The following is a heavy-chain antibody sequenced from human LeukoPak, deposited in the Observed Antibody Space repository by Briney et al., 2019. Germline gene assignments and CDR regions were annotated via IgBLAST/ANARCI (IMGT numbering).Heavy chain of an antibody. CDR3: ARQGVVPAAINY. J-gene: IGHJ4*02. CDR1: GGSISSYY. CDR2: IYYSGST. D-gene: IGHD2-2*02. V-gene: IGHV4-59*08. Sequence: SETLSLTCTVSGGSISSYYWSWIRQPPGKGLEWIGYIYYSGSTNYNPSLKSRVTISVDTSNNQFSLQLSSVTAADTAVYYCARQGVVPAAINYWGQGTLATVSS.